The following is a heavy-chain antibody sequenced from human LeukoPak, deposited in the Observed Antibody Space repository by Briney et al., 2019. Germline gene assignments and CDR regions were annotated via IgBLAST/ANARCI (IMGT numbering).Heavy chain of an antibody. CDR3: ARVVSSRSTVGFDP. J-gene: IGHJ5*02. V-gene: IGHV3-11*04. Sequence: GGSLRLSCAASGFNFNDYYMSWIRQAPGKGLEWISYITTGRTLSYADSVKGRFTISRDNAKNPLFLQMKSLRAEDTAVYYCARVVSSRSTVGFDPWGQGTLVTVSS. CDR2: ITTGRTL. D-gene: IGHD5/OR15-5a*01. CDR1: GFNFNDYY.